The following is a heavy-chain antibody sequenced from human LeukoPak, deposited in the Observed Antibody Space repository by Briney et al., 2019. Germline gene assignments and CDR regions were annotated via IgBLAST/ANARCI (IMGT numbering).Heavy chain of an antibody. D-gene: IGHD5-24*01. CDR2: IYTSGST. CDR3: AREMATSFDY. CDR1: GGSISSGSYY. V-gene: IGHV4-61*02. Sequence: SETLSLTCTVSGGSISSGSYYWSWIRQPAGKGLEWIGRIYTSGSTNYNPSLKSRVTISVDTSKNQFSLKLSSATAADTAVYYCAREMATSFDYWGQGTLVTVSS. J-gene: IGHJ4*02.